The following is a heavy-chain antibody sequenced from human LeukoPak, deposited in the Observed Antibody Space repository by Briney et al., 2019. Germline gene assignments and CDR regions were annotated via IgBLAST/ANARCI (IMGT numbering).Heavy chain of an antibody. V-gene: IGHV3-30*03. Sequence: PGRSLRLSCAASGFTFSSYGMHWVRQAPGKGLEWVAVISYDGSNKYYADSVKGRFTISRDNSKNTLYLQMNSLRAEDTAVYYCARGIAAAGYYFDYWGQGTLVTVSS. CDR3: ARGIAAAGYYFDY. D-gene: IGHD6-13*01. CDR1: GFTFSSYG. J-gene: IGHJ4*02. CDR2: ISYDGSNK.